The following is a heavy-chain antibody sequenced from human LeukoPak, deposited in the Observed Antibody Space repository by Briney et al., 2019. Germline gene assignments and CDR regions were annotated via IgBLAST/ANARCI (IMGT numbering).Heavy chain of an antibody. CDR1: GGSFSGYY. V-gene: IGHV4-34*01. CDR3: ARPHDYGDNVEDY. D-gene: IGHD4-17*01. CDR2: INHSGST. Sequence: PSETLSLTCAVYGGSFSGYYWSWIRQPPGKGLEWIGEINHSGSTNYNPSLKSRVTISEDTSKNQFSLKLSSVTAADTAVYYCARPHDYGDNVEDYWGQGTLVTVSS. J-gene: IGHJ4*02.